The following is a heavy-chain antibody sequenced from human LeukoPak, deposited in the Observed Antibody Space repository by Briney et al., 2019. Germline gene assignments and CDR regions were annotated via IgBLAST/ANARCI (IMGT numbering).Heavy chain of an antibody. D-gene: IGHD4-23*01. CDR3: ARRAGGYSHLYDY. V-gene: IGHV3-53*01. Sequence: GGSLRLSCAVSGFTVSGNYMSWVRQAPGKGLEWVSLIYSGGTTYYADSVKGRFTISRDDSKNTLYLQMDSLRAEDTAVYYCARRAGGYSHLYDYWGQGILVTVSS. J-gene: IGHJ4*02. CDR2: IYSGGTT. CDR1: GFTVSGNY.